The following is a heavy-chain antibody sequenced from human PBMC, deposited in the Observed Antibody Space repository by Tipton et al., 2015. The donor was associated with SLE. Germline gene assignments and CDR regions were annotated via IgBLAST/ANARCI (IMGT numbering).Heavy chain of an antibody. J-gene: IGHJ6*02. CDR1: GGSFSGYY. CDR2: INHSGST. V-gene: IGHV4-34*01. CDR3: ARDFWSGYGYYYYYGMDV. Sequence: TLSLTCAVYGGSFSGYYWSWIRQPPEKGLEWIGEINHSGSTNYNPSLKSGVTISVDTSKNQFSLKLSSVTAADTAVYYCARDFWSGYGYYYYYGMDVWGQGTTVTVSS. D-gene: IGHD3-3*01.